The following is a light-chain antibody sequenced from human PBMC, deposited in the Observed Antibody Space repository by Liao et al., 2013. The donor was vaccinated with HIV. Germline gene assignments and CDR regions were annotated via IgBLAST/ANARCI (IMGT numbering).Light chain of an antibody. V-gene: IGLV3-1*01. J-gene: IGLJ3*02. CDR3: QAWDSSTAWV. CDR1: NLGDKY. Sequence: SYDLTQPPSVSVSPGQAASITCSGDNLGDKYASWYQQRPGQSPVLVIYQDTKRPSGIPERFSGSNSGNTATLTISGTQAMDEADYYCQAWDSSTAWVFGGGTKLTVL. CDR2: QDT.